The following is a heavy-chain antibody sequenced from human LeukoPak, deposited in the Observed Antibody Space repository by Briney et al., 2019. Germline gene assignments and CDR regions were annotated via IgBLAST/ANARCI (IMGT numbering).Heavy chain of an antibody. V-gene: IGHV1-2*02. J-gene: IGHJ4*02. CDR3: ARDYGDYYESRQTSGY. CDR1: GYTFTGYY. CDR2: INPNSGGT. D-gene: IGHD4-17*01. Sequence: ASVKVSCKASGYTFTGYYMHWVRQAPGQGLEWMGWINPNSGGTNYAQKFQGRVTMTRDTSISTAYMELSRLRSDDTAVYYCARDYGDYYESRQTSGYWGQGTLVTVSS.